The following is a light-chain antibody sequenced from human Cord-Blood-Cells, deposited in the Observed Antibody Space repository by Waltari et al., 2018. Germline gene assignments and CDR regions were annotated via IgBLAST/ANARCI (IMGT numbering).Light chain of an antibody. CDR2: RNN. V-gene: IGLV1-47*01. Sequence: QSVLTQPPSASGTPGQRVTFSCSGSSSHIGSNYVYWYQQLPGTAPKLLIYRNNQRPSGVPDRFSGSKSGTSASLAISGLRSEDEADYYCAAWDDSLSGWVFGGGTKLTVL. CDR1: SSHIGSNY. J-gene: IGLJ3*02. CDR3: AAWDDSLSGWV.